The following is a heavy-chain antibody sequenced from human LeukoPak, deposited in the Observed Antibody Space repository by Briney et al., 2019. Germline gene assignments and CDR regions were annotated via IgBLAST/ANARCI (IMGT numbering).Heavy chain of an antibody. CDR2: IYPADSDI. V-gene: IGHV5-51*01. J-gene: IGHJ5*02. CDR3: ARQEYCSGASCYTWFDP. Sequence: GESLKISCKGSGYSINNYWIAWVRQMPGKGLEWMGIIYPADSDIRYSPSFQGQVTISADKSISTAYLQWNSLKASDTAMYYCARQEYCSGASCYTWFDPWGQGTLVAVSS. D-gene: IGHD2-15*01. CDR1: GYSINNYW.